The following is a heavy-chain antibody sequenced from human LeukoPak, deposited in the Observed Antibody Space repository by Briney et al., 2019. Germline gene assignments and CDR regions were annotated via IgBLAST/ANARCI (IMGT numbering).Heavy chain of an antibody. J-gene: IGHJ5*02. CDR2: MNPNSGNT. V-gene: IGHV1-8*03. CDR1: GYTFTSYD. Sequence: WASVKVSCKASGYTFTSYDINWVRQATGQGLEWMGWMNPNSGNTGYAQKFQGRVTITRNTSISTAYMELSSLRSEDTAVYYCARGRYYDFWSGYYRGAPFDPWGQGTLVTVSS. D-gene: IGHD3-3*01. CDR3: ARGRYYDFWSGYYRGAPFDP.